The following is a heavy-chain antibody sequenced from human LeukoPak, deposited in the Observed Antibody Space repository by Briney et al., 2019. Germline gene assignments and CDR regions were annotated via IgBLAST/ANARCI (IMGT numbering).Heavy chain of an antibody. CDR1: GFTFTGYY. CDR2: INPNSGNT. J-gene: IGHJ4*02. Sequence: GGSLRLSCAGSGFTFTGYYMHWVRQAPGQGLEWMGWINPNSGNTGYAQKFQGRVTITRNTPLSTAYMELSSLRSEDTAVYYCARTPPGGDVDHWGEGTLVTVSS. V-gene: IGHV1-8*03. CDR3: ARTPPGGDVDH. D-gene: IGHD3-16*01.